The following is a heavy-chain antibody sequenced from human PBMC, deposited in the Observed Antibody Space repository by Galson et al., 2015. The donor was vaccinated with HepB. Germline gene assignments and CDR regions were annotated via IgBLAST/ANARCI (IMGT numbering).Heavy chain of an antibody. CDR1: GFTLGDYS. CDR3: SRSHYGGDRYHYYGMDV. J-gene: IGHJ6*02. D-gene: IGHD2-21*02. Sequence: SLRLSCAVSGFTLGDYSMSWFRQAPGKGLEWVGFITSKAYGGTTEYAASVKGRFTIARDDSKSIALLQINSLKSDDTAVYYCSRSHYGGDRYHYYGMDVWGQGTTVTVSS. V-gene: IGHV3-49*03. CDR2: ITSKAYGGTT.